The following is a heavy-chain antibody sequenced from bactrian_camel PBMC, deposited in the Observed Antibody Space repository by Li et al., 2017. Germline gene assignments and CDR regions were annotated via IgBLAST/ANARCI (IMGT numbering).Heavy chain of an antibody. CDR2: IFTDTGRT. V-gene: IGHV3S1*01. Sequence: QVQLVESGGGLVQPGGSLRLSCAASGVTYSPFCMAWFRQAPGKEREGVASIFTDTGRTTYADSVKGRFTISRDNAKNMLYLQLNNLKVEDTAMYYCAEGRTEVPHDCCASKGTQVTVS. J-gene: IGHJ4*01. D-gene: IGHD6*01. CDR1: GVTYSPFC.